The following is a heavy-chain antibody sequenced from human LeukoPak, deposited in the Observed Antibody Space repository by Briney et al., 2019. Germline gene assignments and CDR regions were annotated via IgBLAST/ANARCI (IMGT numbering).Heavy chain of an antibody. Sequence: GVSLRLSCTASGFTFGDYAMSWVRQAPGKGPEWVGFIRSKAYGGTTEYAASVKGRFTISRDDSKSIAYLQMNSLKTEDTAVYYCTRDHIVVVPAAMRPYYYYGMDVWGKGTTVTVSS. J-gene: IGHJ6*04. V-gene: IGHV3-49*04. CDR3: TRDHIVVVPAAMRPYYYYGMDV. D-gene: IGHD2-2*01. CDR1: GFTFGDYA. CDR2: IRSKAYGGTT.